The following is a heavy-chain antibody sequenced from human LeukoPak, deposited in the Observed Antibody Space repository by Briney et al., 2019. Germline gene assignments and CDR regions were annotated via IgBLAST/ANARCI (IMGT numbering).Heavy chain of an antibody. CDR1: GFTFSSYA. V-gene: IGHV3-30*04. CDR3: ARPLEVLLWFGELLRAGFDY. Sequence: GGSLRLSCAASGFTFSSYAMHWVRQAPGKGLEWVAVISYDGSNKYYADSVKGRFTITRDNSKNTLYLQMNSLRAEDTAVYYCARPLEVLLWFGELLRAGFDYWGQGTLVTVSS. D-gene: IGHD3-10*01. J-gene: IGHJ4*02. CDR2: ISYDGSNK.